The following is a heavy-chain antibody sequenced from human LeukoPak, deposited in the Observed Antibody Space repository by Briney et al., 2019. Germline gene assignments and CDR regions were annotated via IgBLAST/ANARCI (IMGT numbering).Heavy chain of an antibody. CDR2: ISAYNGNT. Sequence: ASVKVSCKASGYTFATDGISWVRQAPGQGLEWMGWISAYNGNTNSAPKLQGRLTMTIDTSTSTAYMELRGLRSDDTAVYYCARDERAAAAGSEFYFDFWGQGTPVTVSS. CDR3: ARDERAAAAGSEFYFDF. CDR1: GYTFATDG. D-gene: IGHD6-13*01. V-gene: IGHV1-18*01. J-gene: IGHJ4*02.